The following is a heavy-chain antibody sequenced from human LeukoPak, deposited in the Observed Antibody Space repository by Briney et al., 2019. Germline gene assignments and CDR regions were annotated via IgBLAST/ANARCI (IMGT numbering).Heavy chain of an antibody. CDR2: MNPNSGNT. V-gene: IGHV1-8*01. CDR1: GYTFTSYD. D-gene: IGHD3-9*01. J-gene: IGHJ6*02. CDR3: ARGPNDILTGYSYGMDV. Sequence: ASVKVSCKASGYTFTSYDINWVRQATGQGLEWMGWMNPNSGNTGYAQKFQGRVTMTRNTSISTAYMELSSLRSEDTAVYYCARGPNDILTGYSYGMDVWGQGTTVTVSS.